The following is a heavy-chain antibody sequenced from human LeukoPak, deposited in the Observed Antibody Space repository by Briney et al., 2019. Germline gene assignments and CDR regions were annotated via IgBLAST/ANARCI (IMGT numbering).Heavy chain of an antibody. Sequence: ASVRVSCKASGYTFSYYAITWVRQAPGQGLEWMGWFNANSGDTKYAQKFQGRVTMTRDTSIGTDYMELTSLISDDTAIYYCARDPYDGNYYFDYWGQGTLVTVAS. CDR1: GYTFSYYA. D-gene: IGHD3-3*01. CDR3: ARDPYDGNYYFDY. CDR2: FNANSGDT. J-gene: IGHJ4*02. V-gene: IGHV1-2*02.